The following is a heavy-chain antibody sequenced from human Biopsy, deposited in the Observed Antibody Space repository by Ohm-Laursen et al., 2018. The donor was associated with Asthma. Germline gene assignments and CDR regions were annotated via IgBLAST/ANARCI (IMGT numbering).Heavy chain of an antibody. CDR2: IYYSGST. CDR1: YGSITSGGYY. Sequence: TLSLTWTVSYGSITSGGYYWTWIRQHSGKGLEWIGFIYYSGSTYYNPSLKSRVSISIDTSKNQFSLKLSSVTAADTAVYYCARAQDYYDSRGYYRSFDYWGQGTLVTVSS. CDR3: ARAQDYYDSRGYYRSFDY. D-gene: IGHD3-22*01. J-gene: IGHJ4*02. V-gene: IGHV4-31*02.